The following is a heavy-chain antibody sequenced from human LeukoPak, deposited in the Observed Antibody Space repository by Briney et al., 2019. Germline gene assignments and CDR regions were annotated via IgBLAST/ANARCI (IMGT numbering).Heavy chain of an antibody. CDR3: AAMVRGVIRNWFDP. V-gene: IGHV3-30*02. CDR1: GFTFSSYG. CDR2: IRYDGSNK. J-gene: IGHJ5*02. Sequence: PGGSLRLSCAASGFTFSSYGMHWVRQAPGKGLEWVAFIRYDGSNKYYADSVKGRFTISRDNSKNTLYLQMNSLRAEDTAVYYCAAMVRGVIRNWFDPWGQGTLVTVPS. D-gene: IGHD3-10*01.